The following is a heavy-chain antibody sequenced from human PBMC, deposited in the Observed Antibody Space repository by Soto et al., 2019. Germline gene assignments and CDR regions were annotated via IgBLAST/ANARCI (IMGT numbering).Heavy chain of an antibody. D-gene: IGHD3-16*01. CDR1: GFTFSSSV. CDR3: ARGLIKLAGGAFDI. Sequence: QVQLVESGGGVVQPGRSLRLSCAASGFTFSSSVVHWVRHAPGKGLEWVAVISSDESNEDYADSVKGRFSISRDNSKNTLYLQMSSLRADDTAVYYCARGLIKLAGGAFDIWGQGTMVTVSS. V-gene: IGHV3-33*01. CDR2: ISSDESNE. J-gene: IGHJ3*02.